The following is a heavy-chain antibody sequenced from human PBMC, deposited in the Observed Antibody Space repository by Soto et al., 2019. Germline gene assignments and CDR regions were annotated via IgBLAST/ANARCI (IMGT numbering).Heavy chain of an antibody. V-gene: IGHV3-30*18. CDR1: GFTFTTYG. CDR2: ISYDGSHA. D-gene: IGHD1-26*01. J-gene: IGHJ4*02. CDR3: AKERTYSVASGFDY. Sequence: QVQLVDSGGGVVQPGRSLRLSCAASGFTFTTYGMHWVRRAPGKGLEWVAVISYDGSHAYYADSVKGRFTISRDNSKNTLYLQINRLRAEDTAVYYCAKERTYSVASGFDYWGRGTLVNVYS.